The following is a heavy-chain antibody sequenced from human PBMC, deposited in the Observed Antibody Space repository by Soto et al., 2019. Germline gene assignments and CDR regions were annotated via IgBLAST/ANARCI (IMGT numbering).Heavy chain of an antibody. V-gene: IGHV3-23*01. D-gene: IGHD3-3*01. J-gene: IGHJ3*02. Sequence: GGSLRLSCAASGFTFSNHDMSWVRQAPGKGLEWVSGISGSGANTYYADSVKGRFTISRDNSKNTLYLQMSSLRDEDTSVYYSAEGGPVRSGGAFDSWGQGTMVTVSS. CDR3: AEGGPVRSGGAFDS. CDR1: GFTFSNHD. CDR2: ISGSGANT.